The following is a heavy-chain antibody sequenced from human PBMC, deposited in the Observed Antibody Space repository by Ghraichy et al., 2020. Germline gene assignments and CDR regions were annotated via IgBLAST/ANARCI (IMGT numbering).Heavy chain of an antibody. J-gene: IGHJ5*02. D-gene: IGHD6-13*01. CDR2: ISGSGGST. CDR1: GFTFSSYA. V-gene: IGHV3-23*01. CDR3: AKDRSHPLRGVYWFDP. Sequence: GGSLRLSCAASGFTFSSYAMSWVRQAPGKGLDWVSAISGSGGSTYYADSVKGRFTISRDNSKNTLYLQMNSLKAADTAVYYCAKDRSHPLRGVYWFDPWGQGTLVTVSS.